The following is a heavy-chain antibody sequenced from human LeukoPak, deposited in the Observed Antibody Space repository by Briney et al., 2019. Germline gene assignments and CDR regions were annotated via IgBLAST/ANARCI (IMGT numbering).Heavy chain of an antibody. CDR3: ARSARASPFDY. Sequence: FQGRVTITRDTSASTAYMELSSLRSEDTAVYYCARSARASPFDYWGQGTLVTVSS. J-gene: IGHJ4*02. D-gene: IGHD6-6*01. V-gene: IGHV1-3*01.